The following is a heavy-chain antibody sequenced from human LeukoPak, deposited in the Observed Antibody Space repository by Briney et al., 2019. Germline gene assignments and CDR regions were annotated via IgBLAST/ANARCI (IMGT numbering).Heavy chain of an antibody. CDR3: ARGNSHPDN. V-gene: IGHV4-59*01. Sequence: PSETLSLTCTVSGAFITTYFWNWIRQPPGQGLEWIGYVYNSGNTNYNPSLKSRVTISVDTSKNQVSLKLTSVTAADTAVYYCARGNSHPDNWGQGTLVSVSS. J-gene: IGHJ4*02. D-gene: IGHD5-18*01. CDR2: VYNSGNT. CDR1: GAFITTYF.